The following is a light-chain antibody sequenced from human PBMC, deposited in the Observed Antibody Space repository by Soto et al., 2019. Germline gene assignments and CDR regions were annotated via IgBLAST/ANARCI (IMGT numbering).Light chain of an antibody. CDR1: TNDVATYNL. Sequence: QSVLTQPASVSGSPGQSITISCTGTTNDVATYNLVSWHQRHPGKAPRVIIYEVFKRPSGVSNRFSGSKSGNTASLTISGLQAEDEAEYFCCSYAGGNTFVFGGGTQLTVL. J-gene: IGLJ7*01. CDR3: CSYAGGNTFV. V-gene: IGLV2-23*02. CDR2: EVF.